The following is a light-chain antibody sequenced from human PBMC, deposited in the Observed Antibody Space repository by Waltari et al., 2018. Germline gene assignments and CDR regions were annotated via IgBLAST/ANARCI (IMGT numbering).Light chain of an antibody. CDR1: QSISSY. CDR3: QQSYSTLYT. CDR2: AAS. J-gene: IGKJ2*01. Sequence: MTQSPSSLSASVGDRVTITCRASQSISSYLNWYQQKPGKAPKLLIYAASSLQSGVPSRFSGSGSGTDFTLTISSLQPVDFATYYCQQSYSTLYTFGQGTKLEIK. V-gene: IGKV1-39*01.